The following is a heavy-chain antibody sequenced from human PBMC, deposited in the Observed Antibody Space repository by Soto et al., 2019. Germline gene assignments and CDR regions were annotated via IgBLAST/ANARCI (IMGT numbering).Heavy chain of an antibody. Sequence: GGSLRLSCAASGFTFSSYSMNWVRQAPGKGLEWVSYISSSSSTIYYADSVKGRFTISRDNAKNSLYLQMNSLRDEDTAVYYCARVGVLRFLEWSSRIDYYYGMDVWGQGTTVTVS. CDR3: ARVGVLRFLEWSSRIDYYYGMDV. CDR2: ISSSSSTI. J-gene: IGHJ6*02. D-gene: IGHD3-3*01. V-gene: IGHV3-48*02. CDR1: GFTFSSYS.